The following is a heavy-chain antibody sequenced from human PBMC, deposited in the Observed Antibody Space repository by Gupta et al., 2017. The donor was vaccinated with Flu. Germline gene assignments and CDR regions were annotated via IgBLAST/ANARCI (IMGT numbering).Heavy chain of an antibody. CDR2: IYHSGGS. CDR3: AIMAPQGDFEV. Sequence: VQLQESGPGRVKPSQTLSLTCAVSGGSVLSGGFYWSWIRQVRGKGLEWVAYIYHSGGSSSNPSLRSRVSISADTTKNQFALKMNSVTAADTAVYFCAIMAPQGDFEVWGQVTAVTIS. J-gene: IGHJ3*01. V-gene: IGHV4-31*11. D-gene: IGHD5-12*01. CDR1: GGSVLSGGFY.